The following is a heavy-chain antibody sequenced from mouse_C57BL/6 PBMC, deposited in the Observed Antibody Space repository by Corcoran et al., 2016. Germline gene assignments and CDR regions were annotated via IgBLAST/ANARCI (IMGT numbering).Heavy chain of an antibody. V-gene: IGHV9-3*01. CDR1: GYTFTTYG. CDR2: INTYSGVP. CDR3: ARGGGYAMDY. Sequence: QIQLVQSGPELKKPGETVKISCKASGYTFTTYGMSWVKQAPGKGLKWMGWINTYSGVPTYADDFKGRFAFSLETSASTAYLQINNLKNEDTATYFCARGGGYAMDYWGQGTSVTVSS. J-gene: IGHJ4*01.